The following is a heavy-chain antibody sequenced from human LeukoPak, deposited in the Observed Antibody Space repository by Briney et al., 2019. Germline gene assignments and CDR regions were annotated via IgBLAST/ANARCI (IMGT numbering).Heavy chain of an antibody. Sequence: AESLKISCKGSGYSFTNYWIGWVRQIPGKGLKWMGIIYPGDSDARYSPSFQGQVTISADKSISTAYLQWSSLKASDTAMYYCARRRDLYSGSYYPFDYWGQGTLVTVSS. CDR3: ARRRDLYSGSYYPFDY. J-gene: IGHJ4*02. CDR1: GYSFTNYW. CDR2: IYPGDSDA. D-gene: IGHD1-26*01. V-gene: IGHV5-51*01.